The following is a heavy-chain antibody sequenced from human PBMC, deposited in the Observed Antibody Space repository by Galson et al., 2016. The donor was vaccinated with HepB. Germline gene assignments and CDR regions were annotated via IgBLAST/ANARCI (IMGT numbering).Heavy chain of an antibody. V-gene: IGHV1-24*01. CDR1: GYTLTELS. Sequence: SVKVSCKVSGYTLTELSMQWVRQAPGKGLEWMGGFDPEDGKTIYAQKFQGRVTMTEDTSTDTAYMELSSLRSEDTAVYYCATVFMVRGSQASSMDVWGQGTTVTVSS. CDR3: ATVFMVRGSQASSMDV. J-gene: IGHJ6*02. D-gene: IGHD3-10*01. CDR2: FDPEDGKT.